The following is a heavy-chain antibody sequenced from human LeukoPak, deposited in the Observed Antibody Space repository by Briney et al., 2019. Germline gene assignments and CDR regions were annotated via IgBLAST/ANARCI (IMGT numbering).Heavy chain of an antibody. CDR1: VYTLTDYY. CDR3: ARQKHESDDAFYI. CDR2: INPNSGGT. Sequence: SVKVSCKASVYTLTDYYIHLVRQAPGQPLAWIGRINPNSGGTNYAQKFQGRVSMTRATSISTAHMELSRLRSDDTAVYSCARQKHESDDAFYIWGRGPMAPVSA. J-gene: IGHJ3*02. V-gene: IGHV1-2*06.